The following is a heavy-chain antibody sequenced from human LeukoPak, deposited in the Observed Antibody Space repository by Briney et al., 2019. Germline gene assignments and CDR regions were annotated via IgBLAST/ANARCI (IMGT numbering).Heavy chain of an antibody. CDR3: AGANPVDYYYYMDV. CDR1: GGSISSNSYY. V-gene: IGHV4-39*07. Sequence: SETLSLTCTVSGGSISSNSYYWGWIRQPPGKGLEWIGSIYYSGSTHYNSSLKSRVTISEDKSKKQCSLKLSSVTAADTAVYYCAGANPVDYYYYMDVWGKGITVTVSS. CDR2: IYYSGST. J-gene: IGHJ6*03.